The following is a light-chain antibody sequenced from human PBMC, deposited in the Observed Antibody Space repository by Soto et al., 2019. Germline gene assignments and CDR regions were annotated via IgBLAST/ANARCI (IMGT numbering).Light chain of an antibody. CDR3: QQYSHLIT. CDR2: DAS. J-gene: IGKJ5*01. Sequence: DIQMTQSPSTLSASVGDRFTITCRASQSISSWLAWYQQKLGKAPKLLIYDASNLETGVPSRFSGSGSGTDFTFTISSLQPEDIATYYCQQYSHLITFGQGTRLEI. CDR1: QSISSW. V-gene: IGKV1-5*01.